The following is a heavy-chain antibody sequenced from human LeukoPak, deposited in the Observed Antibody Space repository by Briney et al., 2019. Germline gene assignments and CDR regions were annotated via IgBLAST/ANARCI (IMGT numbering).Heavy chain of an antibody. CDR3: ARSSAGVPFDY. Sequence: SETLSLTCTVSGGSISTGSYYWGWVRQPPGKGLEYVGSISYSGTTYYNPSLKSRVTISVDTSKNHFSLNLSSVSAADTAVYYCARSSAGVPFDYWGQGTLVTVSS. J-gene: IGHJ4*02. V-gene: IGHV4-39*02. CDR2: ISYSGTT. CDR1: GGSISTGSYY. D-gene: IGHD6-13*01.